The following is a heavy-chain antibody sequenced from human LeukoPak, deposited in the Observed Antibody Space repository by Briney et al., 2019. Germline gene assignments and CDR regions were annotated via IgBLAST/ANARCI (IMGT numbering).Heavy chain of an antibody. CDR2: ISGDGGST. Sequence: VSLISGDGGSTYYXXXVXXXFTXXXDXSXNSLYLQMNSLRTEDTALYYCAVLEMATSDFDYWGQGTLVTVSS. V-gene: IGHV3-43*02. J-gene: IGHJ4*02. D-gene: IGHD5-24*01. CDR3: AVLEMATSDFDY.